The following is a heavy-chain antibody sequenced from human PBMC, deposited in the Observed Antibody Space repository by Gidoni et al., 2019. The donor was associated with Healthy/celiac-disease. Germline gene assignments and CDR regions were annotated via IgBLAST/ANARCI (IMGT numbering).Heavy chain of an antibody. Sequence: EVQLVQSGAEVKKHGESLKISCKGSGYSFTSYWIGWVRQMPGKGLEWMGIIYPGDSDTRYSPSFQGQVTISADKSISTAYLQWSSLKASDTAMYYCARRVGYCSSTSCYFSYWFDPWGQGTLVTVSS. CDR2: IYPGDSDT. CDR3: ARRVGYCSSTSCYFSYWFDP. V-gene: IGHV5-51*01. J-gene: IGHJ5*02. CDR1: GYSFTSYW. D-gene: IGHD2-2*01.